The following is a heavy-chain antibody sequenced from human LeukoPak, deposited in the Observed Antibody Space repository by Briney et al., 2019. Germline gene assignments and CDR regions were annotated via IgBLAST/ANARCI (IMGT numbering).Heavy chain of an antibody. CDR2: IYYSGTT. CDR1: GGSISGSDYY. V-gene: IGHV4-39*01. J-gene: IGHJ4*02. CDR3: ARQSYDEGSYSVLDH. D-gene: IGHD3-10*01. Sequence: SETLSLTCTVSGGSISGSDYYWGWIRQPPGKGLEWIGTIYYSGTTYYNPSLKSRLTISVDTSKNQFSLKLSSVTAADTAVYYCARQSYDEGSYSVLDHWGQGTLVTVSS.